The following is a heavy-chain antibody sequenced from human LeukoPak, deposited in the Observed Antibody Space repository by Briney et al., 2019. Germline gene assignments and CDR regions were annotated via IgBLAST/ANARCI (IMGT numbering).Heavy chain of an antibody. CDR1: GYTFTSYG. J-gene: IGHJ4*02. D-gene: IGHD4-23*01. CDR2: ISAYNGNT. Sequence: ASVKVSCKASGYTFTSYGISWVRQAPGQGLEWMGWISAYNGNTNYAQKLQGRVTMTTDTSTSTAYMEPRSLRSDDTAVYYCARDRTVLTPRFLFDYWGQGTLVTVSS. CDR3: ARDRTVLTPRFLFDY. V-gene: IGHV1-18*01.